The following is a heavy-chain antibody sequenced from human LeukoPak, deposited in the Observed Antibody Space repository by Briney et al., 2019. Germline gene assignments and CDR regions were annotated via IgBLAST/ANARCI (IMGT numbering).Heavy chain of an antibody. CDR2: ISAYNGNT. CDR1: GYTFTSYG. J-gene: IGHJ6*03. CDR3: ARSPTVTTFLSYYYYYYMDV. D-gene: IGHD4-17*01. Sequence: GASVEVSCKASGYTFTSYGISWVRQAPGQGLEWMGWISAYNGNTNYAQKLQGRVTMTTDTSTSTAYMELRSLRSDDTAVYYCARSPTVTTFLSYYYYYYMDVWGKGTTVTISS. V-gene: IGHV1-18*01.